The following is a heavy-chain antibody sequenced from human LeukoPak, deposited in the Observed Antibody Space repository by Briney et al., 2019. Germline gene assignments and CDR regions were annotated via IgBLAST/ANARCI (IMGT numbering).Heavy chain of an antibody. D-gene: IGHD3-3*01. CDR2: IYHSGST. CDR1: GYSISSGYY. J-gene: IGHJ5*02. Sequence: PSETLSLTCAVSGYSISSGYYWGWIRQPPGKGLEWIGSIYHSGSTYYNPSLKSRVTISVDTSKNQFSPKLSSVTAADTAVYYCARLESGYYLGVNWFDPWGQGTLVTVSS. V-gene: IGHV4-38-2*01. CDR3: ARLESGYYLGVNWFDP.